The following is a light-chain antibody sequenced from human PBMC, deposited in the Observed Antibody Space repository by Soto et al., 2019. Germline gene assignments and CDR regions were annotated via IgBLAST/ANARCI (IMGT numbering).Light chain of an antibody. CDR2: DAS. CDR1: QSLSSY. Sequence: EIVLTQSPATLSLSPGERATLSCRASQSLSSYLAWYQQKPGQAHRLLMYDASNRATGIPVRFSGSGSGTDFTLTISSLEPEDFAVYYCQHSRAFGQGTKVDIK. V-gene: IGKV3-11*01. J-gene: IGKJ1*01. CDR3: QHSRA.